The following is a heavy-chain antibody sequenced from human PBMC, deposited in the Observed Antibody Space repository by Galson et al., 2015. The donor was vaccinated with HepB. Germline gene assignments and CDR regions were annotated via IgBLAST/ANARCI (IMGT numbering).Heavy chain of an antibody. Sequence: SLRLSCAASGFTFSSYAMHWVRQAPGKGLEWVAVISYDGSNKYYADSVKGRFTISRDNSKNTLYLQMNSLRAEDTAVYYCARGGDYVLSLNYGMDVWGQGTTVTVSS. J-gene: IGHJ6*02. V-gene: IGHV3-30*04. CDR1: GFTFSSYA. CDR3: ARGGDYVLSLNYGMDV. CDR2: ISYDGSNK. D-gene: IGHD4-17*01.